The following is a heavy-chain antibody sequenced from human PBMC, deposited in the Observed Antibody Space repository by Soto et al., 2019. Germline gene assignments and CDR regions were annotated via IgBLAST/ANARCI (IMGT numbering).Heavy chain of an antibody. CDR3: ARGRYGEY. J-gene: IGHJ4*02. D-gene: IGHD3-10*01. V-gene: IGHV1-18*01. CDR1: GYTFTSYG. CDR2: ISAHNGNT. Sequence: QVHLVQSGAEVKKPGASVKVSCKASGYTFTSYGITWVRQAPGQGLEWMGWISAHNGNTDYAQKLQGRVIVTRDTSTSTAYMELRSLRSDDTYVYYCARGRYGEYWGQGALVTVSS.